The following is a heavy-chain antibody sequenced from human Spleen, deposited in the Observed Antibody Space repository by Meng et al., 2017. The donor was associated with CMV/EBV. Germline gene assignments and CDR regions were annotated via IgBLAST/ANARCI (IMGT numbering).Heavy chain of an antibody. D-gene: IGHD3-16*01. CDR2: INPNSDGT. Sequence: CKATGDTFTGDYKHWVRQAPGQGLEWMGRINPNSDGTNYAQKFQGRVTMTRDTSISTAYMRLSRLRSDDTAVYYCTRVGGGYFDYWGQGTLVTVSS. J-gene: IGHJ4*02. CDR3: TRVGGGYFDY. V-gene: IGHV1-2*06. CDR1: GDTFTGDY.